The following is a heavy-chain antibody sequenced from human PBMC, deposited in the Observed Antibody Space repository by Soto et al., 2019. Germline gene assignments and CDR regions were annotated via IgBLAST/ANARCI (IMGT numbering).Heavy chain of an antibody. V-gene: IGHV3-21*01. Sequence: RSLRLSCAASGFTFSSYSMNSVRQAPGKGLEWVSSISSSSSYIYYADSVKGRFTISRDNAKNSLYLQMNSLRAEDTAVYYCARGVTDYYYYMDVWGKGTTVTVSS. CDR3: ARGVTDYYYYMDV. D-gene: IGHD5-18*01. CDR2: ISSSSSYI. J-gene: IGHJ6*03. CDR1: GFTFSSYS.